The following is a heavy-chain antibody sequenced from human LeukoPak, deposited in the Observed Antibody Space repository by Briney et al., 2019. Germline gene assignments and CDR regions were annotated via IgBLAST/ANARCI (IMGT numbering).Heavy chain of an antibody. CDR3: ARAVRCSGGSCYYFDY. CDR1: GYTFTSYG. D-gene: IGHD2-15*01. J-gene: IGHJ4*02. V-gene: IGHV1-18*01. CDR2: ISAYNGNT. Sequence: ASVNVSCKASGYTFTSYGISWVRQAPGQGLEWMGWISAYNGNTNYAQKLQGRVTMTTDTSTSTAYMELSSLRSEDTAVYYCARAVRCSGGSCYYFDYWGQGTLVTVSS.